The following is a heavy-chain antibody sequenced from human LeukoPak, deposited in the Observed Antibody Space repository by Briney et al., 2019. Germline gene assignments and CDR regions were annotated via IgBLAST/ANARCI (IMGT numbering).Heavy chain of an antibody. V-gene: IGHV1-18*01. CDR2: ISAYNGNT. J-gene: IGHJ4*02. CDR1: GYTFTSYG. Sequence: GASGKVSCKASGYTFTSYGISWVRQAPGQGLEWMGWISAYNGNTNYAQKLQGRVTMTTDTSTSTAYMELRSLRSDDTAVYYCARVRGYYDSSGPRDYWGQGTLVTVSS. CDR3: ARVRGYYDSSGPRDY. D-gene: IGHD3-22*01.